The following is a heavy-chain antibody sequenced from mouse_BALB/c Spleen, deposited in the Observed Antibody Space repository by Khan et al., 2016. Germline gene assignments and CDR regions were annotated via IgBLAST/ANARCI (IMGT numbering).Heavy chain of an antibody. V-gene: IGHV14-3*02. Sequence: VQLKQSGAELVKPGASVKLSCTVTGFNIKDTYMHWVKQRPEQGLEWFGRIDPANGNTKYDPKFQGKATITADTSPNTAYLQLSSLTSEDTAVYSRARSPYDYDVGFAYWGQGTLVTASA. D-gene: IGHD2-4*01. CDR1: GFNIKDTY. J-gene: IGHJ3*01. CDR3: ARSPYDYDVGFAY. CDR2: IDPANGNT.